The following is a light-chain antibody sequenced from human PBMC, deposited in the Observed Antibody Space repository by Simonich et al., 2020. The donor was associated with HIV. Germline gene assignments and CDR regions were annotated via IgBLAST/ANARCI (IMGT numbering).Light chain of an antibody. Sequence: QSALTQPASVSGSPGQSITISCTGTSSDVGGYKYVSWYQQHPGQAPKLMIYDVSKRPSGFSNRFSGAKSGNTASLTISGLQAEDEADYYCGSYTSSGTWVFGGGTKLTVL. CDR3: GSYTSSGTWV. CDR2: DVS. J-gene: IGLJ3*02. CDR1: SSDVGGYKY. V-gene: IGLV2-14*01.